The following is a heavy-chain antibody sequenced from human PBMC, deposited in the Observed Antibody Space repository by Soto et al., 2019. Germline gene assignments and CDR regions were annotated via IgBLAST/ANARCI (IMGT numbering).Heavy chain of an antibody. CDR3: AKDVIREPSYFFDY. V-gene: IGHV3-30*18. J-gene: IGHJ4*02. CDR2: ISYDGTNK. Sequence: QVQLVESGGGVVQPGRSLRLSCAASGFTFSNYDMHWVRQAPGKGLGWVAVISYDGTNKYYADSVKGRFTISRDNSKNTLYLQMNSLRTEDTAVYYCAKDVIREPSYFFDYWGQGTLVTVSS. CDR1: GFTFSNYD. D-gene: IGHD1-26*01.